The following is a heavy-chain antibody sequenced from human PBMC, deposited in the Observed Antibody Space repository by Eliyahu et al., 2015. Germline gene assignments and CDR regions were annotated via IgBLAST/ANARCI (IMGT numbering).Heavy chain of an antibody. J-gene: IGHJ4*02. D-gene: IGHD3-22*01. V-gene: IGHV4-34*01. CDR1: GGSFXGXY. Sequence: QVQLQQWGAGLLKPSETLSLTCAVYGGSFXGXYWXXIRXPPGKGLEWIGEINHSGSTNYNPXLKSRVTISVDTSKNQFSLKLSSVTAADTAVYYCAREKSYYDTSGNYYGGVFDYWGQGTLVTVSS. CDR3: AREKSYYDTSGNYYGGVFDY. CDR2: INHSGST.